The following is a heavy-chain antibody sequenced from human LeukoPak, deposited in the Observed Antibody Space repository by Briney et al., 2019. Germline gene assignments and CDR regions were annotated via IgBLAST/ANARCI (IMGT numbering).Heavy chain of an antibody. V-gene: IGHV3-11*01. CDR3: ATNLIGAGEYFQQ. J-gene: IGHJ1*01. Sequence: GGSLRLSCAASGLRFGDYYVSWIRQAPGKGLQWVSYISSGGDIMHYADSVKGRFTSSRDNAKNSGYLEMNSLGAEDTAVYYCATNLIGAGEYFQQRGQGTLVTVSS. CDR2: ISSGGDIM. D-gene: IGHD2/OR15-2a*01. CDR1: GLRFGDYY.